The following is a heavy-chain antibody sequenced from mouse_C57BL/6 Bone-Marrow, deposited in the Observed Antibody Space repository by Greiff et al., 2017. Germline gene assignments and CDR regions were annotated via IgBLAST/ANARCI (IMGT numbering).Heavy chain of an antibody. CDR2: IDPENGDT. J-gene: IGHJ3*01. V-gene: IGHV14-4*01. D-gene: IGHD1-1*01. Sequence: VQLQQSGAELVRPGASVKLSCTASGFNIKDDYMHWVKQRPEQGLEWIGWIDPENGDTEYASKFQGKATITADTSSNTAYLQLSSLTSEATAVYYCTIYYYGSWFAYWGQGTLVTVSA. CDR1: GFNIKDDY. CDR3: TIYYYGSWFAY.